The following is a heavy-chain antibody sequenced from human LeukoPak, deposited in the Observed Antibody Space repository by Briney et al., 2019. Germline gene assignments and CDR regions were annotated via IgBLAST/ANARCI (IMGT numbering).Heavy chain of an antibody. Sequence: ASVKVSCKASGYTFSNYYIHWVRQAPGQGLAWMGIINPSGGGTTYAQKFQGGVTMTRDTSTSTVYMELSSLRSEDTAIYYCVRSTTSVVFDIWGQGTMVTVSS. D-gene: IGHD1-14*01. CDR1: GYTFSNYY. J-gene: IGHJ3*02. V-gene: IGHV1-46*03. CDR3: VRSTTSVVFDI. CDR2: INPSGGGT.